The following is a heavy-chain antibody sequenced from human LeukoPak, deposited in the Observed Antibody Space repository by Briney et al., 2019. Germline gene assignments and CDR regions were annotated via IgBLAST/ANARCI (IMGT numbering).Heavy chain of an antibody. Sequence: GGSLRLSCAASGFTFSSYAIYWVRQAPGKGLEWVSGISGSGGITYFADPVKGRFTISRDNSKNTLYLQMNSLRGEDTAVYYCAKGAGFYDILTDYYFDYWGQGTLVTVSS. CDR1: GFTFSSYA. CDR3: AKGAGFYDILTDYYFDY. V-gene: IGHV3-23*01. CDR2: ISGSGGIT. J-gene: IGHJ4*02. D-gene: IGHD3-9*01.